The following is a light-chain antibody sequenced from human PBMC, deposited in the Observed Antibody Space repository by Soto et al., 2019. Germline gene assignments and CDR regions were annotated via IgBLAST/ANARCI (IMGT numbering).Light chain of an antibody. V-gene: IGLV2-11*01. CDR1: SSDVGGYNY. CDR3: CSYAGSYTHV. J-gene: IGLJ1*01. CDR2: DVS. Sequence: HSVLTQPRSVSGSPGQSVTISCTGTSSDVGGYNYVSWYQQHPGKAPKLMIYDVSKRPSGVPDRFSGSKSGNTASLTISGLQAEDEADYYCCSYAGSYTHVFGTGTTLTVL.